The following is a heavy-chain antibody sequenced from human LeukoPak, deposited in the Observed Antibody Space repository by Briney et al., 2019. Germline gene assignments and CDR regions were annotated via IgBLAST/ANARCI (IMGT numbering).Heavy chain of an antibody. D-gene: IGHD2-15*01. Sequence: GSLRLSCAASGFTFSSYAMSWVRQPPGKGLEWIGSIYYSGSTYYNPSLKSRVTISVDTSKNQFSLKLSSVTAADTAVYYCARESNGGSCDFDYWGQGTLVTVSS. J-gene: IGHJ4*02. CDR3: ARESNGGSCDFDY. CDR2: IYYSGST. V-gene: IGHV4-39*07. CDR1: GFTFSSYA.